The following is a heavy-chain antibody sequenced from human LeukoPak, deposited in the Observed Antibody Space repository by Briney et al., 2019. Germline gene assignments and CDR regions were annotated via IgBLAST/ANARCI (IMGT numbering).Heavy chain of an antibody. CDR2: INHSGST. V-gene: IGHV4-34*01. CDR3: ARVMGWRFLEWLPIENWFDP. D-gene: IGHD3-3*01. CDR1: GGSFSGYY. J-gene: IGHJ5*02. Sequence: SETLSLTCAVYGGSFSGYYWSWIRQPPGKGLEWIGEINHSGSTNYNPSLKSRVTISVDTSKNQFSLKLSSVTAADTAVYYCARVMGWRFLEWLPIENWFDPWGQGTLVTVSS.